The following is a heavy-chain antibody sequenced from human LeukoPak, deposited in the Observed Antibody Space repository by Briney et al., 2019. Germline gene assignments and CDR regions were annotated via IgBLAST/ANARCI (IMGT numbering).Heavy chain of an antibody. CDR2: ISSSSSYI. J-gene: IGHJ6*03. D-gene: IGHD1-26*01. CDR1: GFTFSSYS. Sequence: NSGGSLRLSCAASGFTFSSYSMNWVRQAPGKGLEWVSSISSSSSYIYYADSVKGRFTISRDNAKNSLYLQMNSLRAEDTAVYYCARVGDAWEPKFDYYYYYYMDVWGKGTTVTVSS. CDR3: ARVGDAWEPKFDYYYYYYMDV. V-gene: IGHV3-21*01.